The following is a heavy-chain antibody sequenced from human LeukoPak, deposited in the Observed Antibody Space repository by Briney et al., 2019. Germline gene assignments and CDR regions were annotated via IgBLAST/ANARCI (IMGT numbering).Heavy chain of an antibody. Sequence: GGSLRLSWEASGFTFNNYWMSWVRQAPGKGLEWVANIKQDGSEKYYVDSVTGRFTISRDNAKNSLYLQMNSLRAEDTAVYYCARAPERGTTDVWGQGTTVSVSS. J-gene: IGHJ6*02. CDR3: ARAPERGTTDV. CDR2: IKQDGSEK. D-gene: IGHD1-1*01. CDR1: GFTFNNYW. V-gene: IGHV3-7*01.